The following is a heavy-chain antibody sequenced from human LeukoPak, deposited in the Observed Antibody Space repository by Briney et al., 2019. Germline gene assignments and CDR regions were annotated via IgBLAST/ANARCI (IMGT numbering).Heavy chain of an antibody. CDR2: IYYSGST. J-gene: IGHJ4*02. CDR1: GGSISSYY. Sequence: SATLSLTCTVSGGSISSYYWSWIRQPPGKGLEWIGYIYYSGSTNYNPSLKSRVTISVDTSKNQFSLKLSSVTAADTAVYYCARAHPHFDYWGQGTLVTVSS. V-gene: IGHV4-59*01. CDR3: ARAHPHFDY.